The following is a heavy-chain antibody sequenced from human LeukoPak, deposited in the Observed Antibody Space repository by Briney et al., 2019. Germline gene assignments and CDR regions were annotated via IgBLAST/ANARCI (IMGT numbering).Heavy chain of an antibody. D-gene: IGHD1-20*01. CDR3: AKANYNWNFNRGTTAIDY. CDR1: GFTVSSNY. V-gene: IGHV3-53*01. Sequence: GGSLRLSCAASGFTVSSNYMSWVRQAPGKGLEWVSVIYSGGSTYYADSVKGRFTISRDNSKNTLYLQMNSLRAEDTAVYYCAKANYNWNFNRGTTAIDYWGQGTLVTVSS. CDR2: IYSGGST. J-gene: IGHJ4*02.